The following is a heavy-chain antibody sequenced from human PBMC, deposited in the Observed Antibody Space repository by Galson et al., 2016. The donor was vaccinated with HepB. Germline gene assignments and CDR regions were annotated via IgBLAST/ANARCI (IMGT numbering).Heavy chain of an antibody. CDR1: GFTFSTYS. V-gene: IGHV3-48*02. CDR3: ARDLFRSPTLYYYYGMDV. D-gene: IGHD1-1*01. CDR2: ISSSSSSI. Sequence: SLRLSCAASGFTFSTYSMNWVRQAPGKGLEWVSYISSSSSSIYYADSVKGRFTISRDNAKNSLYLQMNSLRDEDTAVYYCARDLFRSPTLYYYYGMDVWGQGTTVIVSS. J-gene: IGHJ6*02.